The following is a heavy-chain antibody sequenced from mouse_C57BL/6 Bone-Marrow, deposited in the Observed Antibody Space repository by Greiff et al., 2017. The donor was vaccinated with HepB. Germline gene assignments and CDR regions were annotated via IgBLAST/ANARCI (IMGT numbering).Heavy chain of an antibody. D-gene: IGHD1-1*01. CDR2: ISSGSSTI. Sequence: EVQGVESGGGLVKPGGSLKLSCAASGFTFSDYGMHWVRQAPEKGLEWVAYISSGSSTIYYADTVKGRFTISRDNAKNTLFLQMTSLRSEDTAMYYCAREYYYGSRAPFDYWGQGTTLTVSS. CDR3: AREYYYGSRAPFDY. V-gene: IGHV5-17*01. CDR1: GFTFSDYG. J-gene: IGHJ2*01.